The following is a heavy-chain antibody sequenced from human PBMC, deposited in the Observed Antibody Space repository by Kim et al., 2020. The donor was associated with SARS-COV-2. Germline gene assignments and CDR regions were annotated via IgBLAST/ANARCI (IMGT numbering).Heavy chain of an antibody. Sequence: SETLSLTCTVSGGSISSNNYYWGWIRQSPGKGLEWIASIYYSGTTWYNPSLKTRVTISVDTSKNQFSLKLISVTAADTAVYYCARSISVTRGWFDPWGQGTLVTVSS. D-gene: IGHD4-17*01. V-gene: IGHV4-39*01. J-gene: IGHJ5*02. CDR1: GGSISSNNYY. CDR2: IYYSGTT. CDR3: ARSISVTRGWFDP.